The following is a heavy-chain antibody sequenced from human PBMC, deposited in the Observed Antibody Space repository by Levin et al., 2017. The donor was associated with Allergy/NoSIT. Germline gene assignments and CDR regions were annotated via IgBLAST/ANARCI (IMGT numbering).Heavy chain of an antibody. D-gene: IGHD4-17*01. CDR1: GYSFTSYA. CDR3: ARGYTETTVTTEDWFDP. CDR2: INTNTGNP. J-gene: IGHJ5*02. V-gene: IGHV7-4-1*02. Sequence: ASVKVSCKASGYSFTSYAMNWVRQAPGQGLEWMGWINTNTGNPTYAQGFTGRFVFSLDTSVSTAYLQISRLKAEDTAIYYCARGYTETTVTTEDWFDPWGQGTLVTVSS.